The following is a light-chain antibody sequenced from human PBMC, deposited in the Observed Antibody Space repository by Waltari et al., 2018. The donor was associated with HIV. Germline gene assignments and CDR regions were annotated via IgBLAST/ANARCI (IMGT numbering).Light chain of an antibody. J-gene: IGLJ3*02. V-gene: IGLV2-14*01. CDR2: EVS. CDR1: TTYISRLNF. Sequence: HSALTQPASVSGSPGQSITISCSGPTTYISRLNFVSWYHQSPGRAHKLLIFEVSSRPSGVSDRFSGSKSGDTASLASAALRTEDEADYFCSSCSPRGFVVFGGGTKVTVL. CDR3: SSCSPRGFVV.